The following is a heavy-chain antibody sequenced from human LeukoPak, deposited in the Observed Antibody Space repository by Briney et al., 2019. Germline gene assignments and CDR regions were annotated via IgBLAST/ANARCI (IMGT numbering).Heavy chain of an antibody. J-gene: IGHJ4*02. CDR2: INGDGSST. D-gene: IGHD1-26*01. V-gene: IGHV3-74*01. Sequence: GGSLRLSCEASGFTFSRNWMHWVRQAPGKGLVWVSRINGDGSSTSYADSVKGRFTVSRDNAKNTLYLQMNSLRAEDTAVYYCSGAYYHPTGDWGQGTLVTLSS. CDR1: GFTFSRNW. CDR3: SGAYYHPTGD.